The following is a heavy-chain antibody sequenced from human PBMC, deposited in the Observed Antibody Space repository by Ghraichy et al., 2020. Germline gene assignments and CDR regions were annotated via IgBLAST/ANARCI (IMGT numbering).Heavy chain of an antibody. D-gene: IGHD3-10*01. CDR2: INGDGSST. V-gene: IGHV3-74*01. Sequence: GSLRLSCAASGFTFSSYWMHWVRQAPGKGLVWVSRINGDGSSTTYADSVKGRFTISIDNAKNTLYLQMNSLRAEDTAVYYCTRGGEAPLVWGQGTTVTVSS. J-gene: IGHJ6*02. CDR3: TRGGEAPLV. CDR1: GFTFSSYW.